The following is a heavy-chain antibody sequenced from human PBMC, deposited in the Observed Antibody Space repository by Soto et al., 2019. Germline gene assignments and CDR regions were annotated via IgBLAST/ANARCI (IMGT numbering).Heavy chain of an antibody. J-gene: IGHJ5*02. CDR1: AFSFSYYN. CDR2: ISSRSSTNT. V-gene: IGHV3-21*01. Sequence: EVQLVESGGGLVNPGGSLRLSCVASAFSFSYYNMNWVRQAPGKGLEWVSSISSRSSTNTYYADSVKGRFTISRDNAKNSLYLQMNSLSAEDTAVYYFVRESRWFDPWGQGTLVAVSS. CDR3: VRESRWFDP.